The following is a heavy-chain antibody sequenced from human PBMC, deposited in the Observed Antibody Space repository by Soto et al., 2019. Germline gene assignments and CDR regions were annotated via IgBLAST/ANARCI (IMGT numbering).Heavy chain of an antibody. D-gene: IGHD2-8*01. Sequence: GGSLRLSCAASGFTFSSYGMHWVRQAPGKGLEWVAVISYDGSNKYYADSVKGRFTISRDNSKNTLYLQMNSLRAEDTAVYYCAKEKFSMYYFDYWGQGTLVTVSS. V-gene: IGHV3-30*18. CDR1: GFTFSSYG. J-gene: IGHJ4*02. CDR3: AKEKFSMYYFDY. CDR2: ISYDGSNK.